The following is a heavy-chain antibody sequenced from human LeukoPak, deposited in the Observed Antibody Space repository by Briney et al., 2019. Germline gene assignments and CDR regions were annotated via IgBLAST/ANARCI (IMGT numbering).Heavy chain of an antibody. J-gene: IGHJ4*02. Sequence: ASVKVSCKASGYTFTGYYMHWVRQAPGQGLGWMGWINPNSGGTNYAQKFQGRVTMIRDTSISTAYMELSRLRSDDTAVYYCARDLFGGWSPSRGKFDYWGQGTLVTVSS. V-gene: IGHV1-2*02. CDR3: ARDLFGGWSPSRGKFDY. D-gene: IGHD6-19*01. CDR2: INPNSGGT. CDR1: GYTFTGYY.